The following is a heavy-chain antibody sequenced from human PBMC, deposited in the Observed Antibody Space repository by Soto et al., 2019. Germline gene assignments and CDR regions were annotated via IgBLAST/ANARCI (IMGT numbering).Heavy chain of an antibody. Sequence: QVQLVQSGAEVKKPGASVKVSCKASGYTFTSYEINWVRQATGQGLEWMGWMNPNSGDTGYAQKFQGRVTMTRNTSISTAYMELSSLRSEDTTVYYCARGELLWFGELLTWGQGTLVTVSS. D-gene: IGHD3-10*01. CDR2: MNPNSGDT. V-gene: IGHV1-8*01. CDR1: GYTFTSYE. CDR3: ARGELLWFGELLT. J-gene: IGHJ4*02.